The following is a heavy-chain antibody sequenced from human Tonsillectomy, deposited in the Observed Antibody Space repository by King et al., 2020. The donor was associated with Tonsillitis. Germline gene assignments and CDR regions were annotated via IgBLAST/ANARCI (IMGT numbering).Heavy chain of an antibody. D-gene: IGHD3-3*01. J-gene: IGHJ3*02. CDR2: IYYSGNT. Sequence: QLQESGPGLVKPSETLSLTCTVSGGSIRSYYWSWIRQPPGKGLEWIGYIYYSGNTNYNPSLKSRVTISVDTSKNQFSLKLTSVTAAETAVYYCARHIGASRAFDIWGQGTMVSVSS. CDR3: ARHIGASRAFDI. CDR1: GGSIRSYY. V-gene: IGHV4-59*01.